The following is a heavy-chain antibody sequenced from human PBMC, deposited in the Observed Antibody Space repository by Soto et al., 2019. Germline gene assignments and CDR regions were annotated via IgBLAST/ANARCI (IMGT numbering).Heavy chain of an antibody. CDR1: GFSLSDYT. CDR3: ARIKLVEWFFINVDVYDMDV. D-gene: IGHD3-3*01. V-gene: IGHV3-48*02. Sequence: GSLRLSCVASGFSLSDYTVNWVRQAPGKGLEWVSFISSDSRTIYYADSVEGRFTVSRDNARNSVSLQMDSLRDEDAAVYYCARIKLVEWFFINVDVYDMDVWGQGTPVTVSS. J-gene: IGHJ6*02. CDR2: ISSDSRTI.